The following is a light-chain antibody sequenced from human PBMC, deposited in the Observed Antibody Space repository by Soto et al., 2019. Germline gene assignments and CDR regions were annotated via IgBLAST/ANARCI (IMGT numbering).Light chain of an antibody. J-gene: IGLJ3*02. V-gene: IGLV1-40*01. CDR1: SSNIGAGYD. CDR2: GNS. Sequence: QSVLTQPPSVSGAPGQRVTISCTASSSNIGAGYDVHWYQQLPGTVPKLLIYGNSNRPSGVPDRFSGSKSGTSASLAITGLQAEDEADYYCQSYDSSLSGWVFGEGTKLTVL. CDR3: QSYDSSLSGWV.